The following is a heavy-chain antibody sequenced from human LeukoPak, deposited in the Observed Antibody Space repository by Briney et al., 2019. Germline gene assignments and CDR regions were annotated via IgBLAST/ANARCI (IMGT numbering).Heavy chain of an antibody. CDR1: GFTFSSYG. J-gene: IGHJ4*02. CDR2: IRYDGSNK. V-gene: IGHV3-30*02. D-gene: IGHD2-15*01. CDR3: AKDMLGYCSGGSCPGFDY. Sequence: GGSLRLSCAASGFTFSSYGMHWVRQAPGKGLEWVAFIRYDGSNKYYADSVKGRFTISRDNSKNTLYLQMNNLRAEDTAVYYCAKDMLGYCSGGSCPGFDYWGQGTLVTVSS.